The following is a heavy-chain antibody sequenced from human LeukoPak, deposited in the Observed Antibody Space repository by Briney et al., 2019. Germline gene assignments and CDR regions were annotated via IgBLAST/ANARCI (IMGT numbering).Heavy chain of an antibody. CDR1: GHTLTELS. CDR3: ATLSRVATIDYFDY. V-gene: IGHV1-24*01. J-gene: IGHJ4*02. Sequence: ASVKVSCKVSGHTLTELSMHWVRQAPGKGLEWRGGFDPEDGETIYAQKFQGRVTMTEDTSTDTAYMELSSLRSEDTAVYYCATLSRVATIDYFDYWGQGTLVTVSS. D-gene: IGHD5-12*01. CDR2: FDPEDGET.